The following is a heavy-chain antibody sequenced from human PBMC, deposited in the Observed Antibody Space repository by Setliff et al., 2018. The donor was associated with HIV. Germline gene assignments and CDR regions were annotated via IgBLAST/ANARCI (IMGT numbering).Heavy chain of an antibody. CDR3: ARGRSRYYYDGSGYYVDY. Sequence: KPSETLSLTCTVSGGSISRYFWNWIRRPPGKGLEWIGYLDTRGRAIYNPSLESRVAIWMDTSKNQFSLGLTSVTAADTAVYYCARGRSRYYYDGSGYYVDYWGQGTLVTVSS. CDR2: LDTRGRA. CDR1: GGSISRYF. J-gene: IGHJ4*02. D-gene: IGHD3-22*01. V-gene: IGHV4-4*08.